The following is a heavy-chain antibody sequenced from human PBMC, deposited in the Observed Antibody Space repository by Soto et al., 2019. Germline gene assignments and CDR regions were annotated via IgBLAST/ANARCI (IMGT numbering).Heavy chain of an antibody. CDR2: ISGSGGAT. J-gene: IGHJ4*02. V-gene: IGHV3-23*01. CDR3: AKDAIMVSSSFNYFDF. D-gene: IGHD6-13*01. Sequence: GGSLRLSCVVSGFIPSSYAMSWVRQAPGKGLEWVSGISGSGGATSYADSVKGRFTISRDNSKNTLHLQMNSLSAEDTAIYYCAKDAIMVSSSFNYFDFWGQGALVTVSS. CDR1: GFIPSSYA.